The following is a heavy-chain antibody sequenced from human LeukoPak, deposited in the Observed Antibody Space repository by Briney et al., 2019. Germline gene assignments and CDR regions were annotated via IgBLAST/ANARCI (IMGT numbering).Heavy chain of an antibody. CDR3: ARGRLRFAFLAY. J-gene: IGHJ4*02. CDR1: GYTFTSYD. D-gene: IGHD3-16*01. CDR2: MNPNSGNT. Sequence: ASVKVSCKASGYTFTSYDINWVRQATGQGLEWMGWMNPNSGNTGYAEKFQGRVTMTRNTSISTAYMEPSSLRSEDTAVYYCARGRLRFAFLAYWGQGTLVTVSS. V-gene: IGHV1-8*01.